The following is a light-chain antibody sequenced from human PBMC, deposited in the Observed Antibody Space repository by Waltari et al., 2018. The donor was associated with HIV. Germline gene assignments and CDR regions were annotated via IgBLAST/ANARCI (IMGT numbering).Light chain of an antibody. Sequence: DIQLPQSPSSLSASIGERVTLTCRASQAGSDDLGWYQQTPGEAPRRLIYSASSVENGVPSRFSGSRAGEDFTLTITNLQPEDCATYYCLQHHSYPLTFGGGTKVEI. CDR1: QAGSDD. J-gene: IGKJ4*01. CDR2: SAS. V-gene: IGKV1-17*02. CDR3: LQHHSYPLT.